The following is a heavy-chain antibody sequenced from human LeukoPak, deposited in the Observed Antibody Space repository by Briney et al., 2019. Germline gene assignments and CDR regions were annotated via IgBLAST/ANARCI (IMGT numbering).Heavy chain of an antibody. J-gene: IGHJ6*02. D-gene: IGHD3-10*01. V-gene: IGHV3-23*01. CDR1: VFTFSIYA. CDR2: ISGSGVST. CDR3: AKIPYLYGSGSYDYYSYGMDV. Sequence: GGSLRLSCAPSVFTFSIYAMSGVRDAPGRGGEGVSAISGSGVSTYYTDSVKGVFTISRDNSKNTLYLKMSSLRAADTAVYYCAKIPYLYGSGSYDYYSYGMDVWGQGTTVTV.